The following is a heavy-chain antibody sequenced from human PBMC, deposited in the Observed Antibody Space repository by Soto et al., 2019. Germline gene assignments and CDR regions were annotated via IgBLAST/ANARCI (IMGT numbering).Heavy chain of an antibody. CDR1: GYTFTGYY. V-gene: IGHV1-2*02. CDR3: ARGYCTGGSCYQGHDY. Sequence: ASVKVSCKASGYTFTGYYMHWVRQAPGQGLEWMGWINPNSADTNYAQNFQGRVTMTRDTSIRTAYMELSRLTSDDTAVYYCARGYCTGGSCYQGHDYWRQGTLVTVSS. D-gene: IGHD2-15*01. CDR2: INPNSADT. J-gene: IGHJ4*02.